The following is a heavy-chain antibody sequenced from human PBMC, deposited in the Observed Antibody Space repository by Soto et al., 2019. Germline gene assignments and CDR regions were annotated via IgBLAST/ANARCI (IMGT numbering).Heavy chain of an antibody. CDR1: GYTFTSYA. CDR3: ARGPNSSGWYPRYFQH. V-gene: IGHV1-3*01. CDR2: INAGNGNT. J-gene: IGHJ1*01. D-gene: IGHD6-19*01. Sequence: QVQLVQSGAEVKKPGASVKVSCKASGYTFTSYAMHWVRQAPGQRLEWMGWINAGNGNTKYSQKFQGRVTITRDTSASTAYMELSSLRSEDTAVYYCARGPNSSGWYPRYFQHWGQGTLVTVSS.